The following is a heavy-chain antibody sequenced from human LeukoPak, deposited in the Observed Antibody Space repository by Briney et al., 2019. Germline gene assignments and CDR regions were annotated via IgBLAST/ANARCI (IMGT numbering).Heavy chain of an antibody. J-gene: IGHJ6*03. CDR1: GYTFTGYY. V-gene: IGHV1-2*02. CDR3: ARGLPAPADQYYMDV. Sequence: ASVKVSCKASGYTFTGYYMHWVRQAPGQGLEWMGWINPNSGGTDYAQKFQGRVTMTRDTSISTAYMELRRLRSDDTAVYYCARGLPAPADQYYMDVWGKGTTVTVSS. CDR2: INPNSGGT. D-gene: IGHD2-2*01.